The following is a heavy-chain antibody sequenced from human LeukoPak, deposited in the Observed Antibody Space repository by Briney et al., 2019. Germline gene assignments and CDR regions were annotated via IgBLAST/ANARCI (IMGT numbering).Heavy chain of an antibody. Sequence: GGSLRLSCAASGFTFRNYGMHWVRQAPGKGLEWVAVISYDGSNKYYADSVKGRFTISRDNSKRTVFLQTDSLRGEDTAVYYCANGGYYSLDPWGQGTLVTVSS. V-gene: IGHV3-30*18. CDR2: ISYDGSNK. J-gene: IGHJ5*02. D-gene: IGHD2-15*01. CDR1: GFTFRNYG. CDR3: ANGGYYSLDP.